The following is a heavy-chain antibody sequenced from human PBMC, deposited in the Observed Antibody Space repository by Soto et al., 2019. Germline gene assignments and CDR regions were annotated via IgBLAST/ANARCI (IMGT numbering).Heavy chain of an antibody. Sequence: SETLSLTCAVYGGSFSGYYWSWIRQPPGKGLEWIGEINHSGSTNYNPSLKSRVTISVDTSKNQFSLKLSSVTAADTAVYYCARGRKSYFYYYGMDVWGQGTTVTVSS. J-gene: IGHJ6*02. CDR2: INHSGST. V-gene: IGHV4-34*01. CDR3: ARGRKSYFYYYGMDV. CDR1: GGSFSGYY.